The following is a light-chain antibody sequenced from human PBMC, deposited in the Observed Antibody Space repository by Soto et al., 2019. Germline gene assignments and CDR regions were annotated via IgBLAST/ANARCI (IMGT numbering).Light chain of an antibody. CDR3: YQYADTPQT. V-gene: IGKV3-20*01. J-gene: IGKJ2*01. CDR1: QRVSSSF. Sequence: EVVLTQSPGTLSLSPGERATLSCRASQRVSSSFLVWYQQKPGQAPRLLIHAASTGATGIPATFRGSGSWTDFSLPISSLEPEDSAVYFCYQYADTPQTFGQGTKVEIK. CDR2: AAS.